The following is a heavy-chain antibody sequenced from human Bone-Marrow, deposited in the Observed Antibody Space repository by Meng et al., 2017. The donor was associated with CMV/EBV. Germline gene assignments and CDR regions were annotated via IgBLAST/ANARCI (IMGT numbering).Heavy chain of an antibody. CDR3: ARDTASSGWYVDDYYYGMDV. J-gene: IGHJ6*02. V-gene: IGHV4-34*01. Sequence: SEPLSLTCAVYGGSFSGYDWTCFRQPPGKGLEWIGEINHSGSTNYNPSLKSRVTISVDTSKNQFSLKLSSVTAADTAVYYCARDTASSGWYVDDYYYGMDVWGQGTTVTVSS. D-gene: IGHD6-19*01. CDR2: INHSGST. CDR1: GGSFSGYD.